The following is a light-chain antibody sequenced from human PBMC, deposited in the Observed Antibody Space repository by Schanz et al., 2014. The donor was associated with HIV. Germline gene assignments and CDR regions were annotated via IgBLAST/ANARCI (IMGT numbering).Light chain of an antibody. CDR1: ESVSNN. CDR2: GAS. Sequence: EIVMTQSPDTLSVSPGERATLSCRTSESVSNNLAWYQQKPGQAPRLLIYGASTRATGIPARFSGSGSGTEFTLTITSLQPEDFATYYCLQLSSFPWTFGQGTKVHTK. V-gene: IGKV3-15*01. CDR3: LQLSSFPWT. J-gene: IGKJ1*01.